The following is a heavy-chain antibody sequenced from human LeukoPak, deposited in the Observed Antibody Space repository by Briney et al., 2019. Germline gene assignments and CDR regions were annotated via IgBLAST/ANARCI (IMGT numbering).Heavy chain of an antibody. D-gene: IGHD6-19*01. CDR1: GGSFSGYY. Sequence: PSETLSLTCAVYGGSFSGYYWSWIRQPPGKGLEWIGEVNHGGSTNYNPSLKSRVTISIDTSKNQFSLKLSSVTAADTAVYCCARDYAGVAGTFDYWGQGTLVTVSS. J-gene: IGHJ4*02. CDR3: ARDYAGVAGTFDY. CDR2: VNHGGST. V-gene: IGHV4-34*01.